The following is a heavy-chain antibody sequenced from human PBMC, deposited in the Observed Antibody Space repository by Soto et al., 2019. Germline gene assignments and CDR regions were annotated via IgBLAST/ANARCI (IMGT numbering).Heavy chain of an antibody. Sequence: PSETLSLTCAVSGGSISSGGYSWSWIRQPPGKGLEWIGYIYHSGSTYYNPSLKSRVTISVDRSKNQFSLKLSSVTAADTAVYYCARDRKRPTRDFYYGMDVWGQGTTVTVSS. CDR3: ARDRKRPTRDFYYGMDV. CDR1: GGSISSGGYS. V-gene: IGHV4-30-2*01. D-gene: IGHD5-12*01. CDR2: IYHSGST. J-gene: IGHJ6*02.